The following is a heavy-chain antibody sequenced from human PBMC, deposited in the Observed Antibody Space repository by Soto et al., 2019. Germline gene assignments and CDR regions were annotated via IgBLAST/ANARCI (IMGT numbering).Heavy chain of an antibody. J-gene: IGHJ2*01. Sequence: QVQLVQSGAEVKKPGSSVKVSCKASGGTFSSYTISWVRQAPGQGLEWMGRIIPILGIANYAQKFQGRVTITADKSTSTADMGRSSLRSEDTAVYYCARDSYSSSWYWYFDLWGRGTLVTVSS. D-gene: IGHD6-13*01. CDR2: IIPILGIA. CDR1: GGTFSSYT. V-gene: IGHV1-69*08. CDR3: ARDSYSSSWYWYFDL.